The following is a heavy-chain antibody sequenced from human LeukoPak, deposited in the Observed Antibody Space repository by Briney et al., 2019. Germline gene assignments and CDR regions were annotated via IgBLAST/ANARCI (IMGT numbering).Heavy chain of an antibody. D-gene: IGHD2/OR15-2a*01. Sequence: GGSLRLSCAASGFTFSSYSMNWVRQAPGKGLEWVSSISSSSSYIYYADSVKGRFTISRDNATNSLYLQMNSLRAEDTAVYYCARDETVVPYLAQNTGYYYYGMDVWGQGTTVTVSS. CDR3: ARDETVVPYLAQNTGYYYYGMDV. V-gene: IGHV3-21*01. J-gene: IGHJ6*02. CDR2: ISSSSSYI. CDR1: GFTFSSYS.